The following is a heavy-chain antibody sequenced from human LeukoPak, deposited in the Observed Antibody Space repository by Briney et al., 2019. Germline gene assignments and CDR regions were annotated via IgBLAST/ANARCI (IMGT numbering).Heavy chain of an antibody. CDR2: ISGSGGST. J-gene: IGHJ6*03. V-gene: IGHV3-23*01. CDR1: GFTFSSYA. Sequence: GGSLRLSCAASGFTFSSYAMSWVRQAPGKGLEWVSAISGSGGSTYYADSVKGRFTISRDNSKNTLYLQMNSLRAEDTAVYYCAKDYSSGWYKKNYYMDVWGKGTTVTVSS. CDR3: AKDYSSGWYKKNYYMDV. D-gene: IGHD6-19*01.